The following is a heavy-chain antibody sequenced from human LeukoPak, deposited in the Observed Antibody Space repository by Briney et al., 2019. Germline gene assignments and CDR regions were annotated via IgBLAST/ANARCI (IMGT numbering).Heavy chain of an antibody. CDR2: MNPNSGNT. CDR1: GYTFTSYD. V-gene: IGHV1-8*01. CDR3: ARERRDGYNFDY. Sequence: ASVKVSCTASGYTFTSYDINWVRQATGQGLEWMGWMNPNSGNTGYAQKFQGRVTMTRNTSISTAYMELSSLRSEDTAVYYCARERRDGYNFDYWGQGTLVTVSS. D-gene: IGHD5-24*01. J-gene: IGHJ4*02.